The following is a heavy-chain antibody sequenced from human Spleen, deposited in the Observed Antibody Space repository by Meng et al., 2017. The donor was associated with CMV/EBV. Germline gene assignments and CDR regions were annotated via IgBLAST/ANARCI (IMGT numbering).Heavy chain of an antibody. CDR1: GFTFSSYW. Sequence: GESLKISCAASGFTFSSYWMHWVRQAPGKGLVWVSRINSDGSSTSYADYVKGRFTISRDNAKNTLYQQMNSLRAEDTAVYYCARDQDDFLGFYGMYVWGQGTTVTVSS. V-gene: IGHV3-74*01. CDR3: ARDQDDFLGFYGMYV. CDR2: INSDGSST. J-gene: IGHJ6*02. D-gene: IGHD3-3*01.